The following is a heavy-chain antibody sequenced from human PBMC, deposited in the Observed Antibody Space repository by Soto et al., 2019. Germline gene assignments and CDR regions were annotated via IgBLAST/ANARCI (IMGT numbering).Heavy chain of an antibody. D-gene: IGHD6-13*01. CDR1: GGSISSGGYS. CDR2: IYYGWST. V-gene: IGHV4-31*03. Sequence: PSETLSITCTFSGGSISSGGYSWSWIRQHPGKGLEWIGYIYYGWSTYYNPSLKSRVTISVDTSKNQFSLKLSSVTAADTAVYYCARGQQQLTIRLDYWGQGTLVTVSS. J-gene: IGHJ4*02. CDR3: ARGQQQLTIRLDY.